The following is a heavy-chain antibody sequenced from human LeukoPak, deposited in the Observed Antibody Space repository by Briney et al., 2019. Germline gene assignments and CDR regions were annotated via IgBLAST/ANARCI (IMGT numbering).Heavy chain of an antibody. CDR1: GYTFTSYA. J-gene: IGHJ4*02. CDR3: ARDLRMVRELGSDY. Sequence: TSVKVSCKASGYTFTSYAMNWVRQAPGQGLEWMGWINTNTGNPTYAQGFTGRFVFSLDTSVSTAYLQISSLKAEDTAVYYCARDLRMVRELGSDYWGQGTLVTVSS. CDR2: INTNTGNP. D-gene: IGHD3-10*01. V-gene: IGHV7-4-1*02.